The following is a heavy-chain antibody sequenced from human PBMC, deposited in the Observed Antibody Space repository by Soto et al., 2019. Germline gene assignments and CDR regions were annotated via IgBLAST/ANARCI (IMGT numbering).Heavy chain of an antibody. V-gene: IGHV3-23*01. D-gene: IGHD6-19*01. CDR2: FSASDGST. J-gene: IGHJ4*02. Sequence: EVQLLESGGGLIQPGGSLRLSCAASGFTFSTYAMTWVRQAPGKGLEWVSAFSASDGSTQYADSVQGRFTISRDNSKNTLYLQMNSLSAEDTAVYYCAKARQAVAGTGAFDSWGQGTLVTVYS. CDR1: GFTFSTYA. CDR3: AKARQAVAGTGAFDS.